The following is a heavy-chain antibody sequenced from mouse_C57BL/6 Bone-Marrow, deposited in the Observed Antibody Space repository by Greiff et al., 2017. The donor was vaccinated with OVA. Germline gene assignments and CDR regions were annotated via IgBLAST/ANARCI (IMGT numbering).Heavy chain of an antibody. Sequence: VQLQQPGAELVRPGSSVKLSCKASGYTFTSYWMHWVKQRPIQGLEWIGNIDPSDSETHYNQKFKDKATLTVDKSSSTAYMQLSSLTSEDSAVDYCARGPGGNYFDYWGQGTTLTVSS. V-gene: IGHV1-52*01. CDR2: IDPSDSET. J-gene: IGHJ2*01. CDR3: ARGPGGNYFDY. CDR1: GYTFTSYW.